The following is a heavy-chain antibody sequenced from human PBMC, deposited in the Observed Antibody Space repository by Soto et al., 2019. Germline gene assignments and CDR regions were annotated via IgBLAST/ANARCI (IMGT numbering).Heavy chain of an antibody. CDR1: GFTFSTYD. Sequence: ASVKVYCKASGFTFSTYDIHWVRQATGQGLEWMGWMNPNTGNSGSAQNFQFRVTMTRNTSITTAYMEVSSLRSDDTAVYFCARRKGRSGPHSFDLWGKGTLVTVSS. J-gene: IGHJ4*02. V-gene: IGHV1-8*01. CDR3: ARRKGRSGPHSFDL. CDR2: MNPNTGNS.